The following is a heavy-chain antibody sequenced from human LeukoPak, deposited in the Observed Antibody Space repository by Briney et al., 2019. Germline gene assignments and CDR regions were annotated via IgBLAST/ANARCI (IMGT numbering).Heavy chain of an antibody. CDR1: GGSFSSYY. D-gene: IGHD3-16*01. V-gene: IGHV4-59*01. CDR2: IYYSGST. J-gene: IGHJ5*02. Sequence: SGTLSLTCTVSGGSFSSYYWSWIRQPPGKGLEWIGYIYYSGSTKYNPSLMSRVTISVGATTNKSSLKLSYVPAADAAAYYCAGYVGGLNWFDPWGQGTLVTVSS. CDR3: AGYVGGLNWFDP.